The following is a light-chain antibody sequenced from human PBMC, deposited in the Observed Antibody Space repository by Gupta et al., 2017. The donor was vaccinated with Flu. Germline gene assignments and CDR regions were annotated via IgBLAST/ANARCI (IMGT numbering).Light chain of an antibody. J-gene: IGLJ2*01. CDR1: NIGSKS. CDR3: QLYDSSSDHVV. CDR2: DDN. Sequence: SSVLTQPPSVSVAPGPPARLTFGGHNIGSKSVDWYQQKPGQAPVLVVHDDNDRPSGMPERFSGSNSGNTATLTITRVEAGDEADYYCQLYDSSSDHVVFGGGTKLTVL. V-gene: IGLV3-21*02.